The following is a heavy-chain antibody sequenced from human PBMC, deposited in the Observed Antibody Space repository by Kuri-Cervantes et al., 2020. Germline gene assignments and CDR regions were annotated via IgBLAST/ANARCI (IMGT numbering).Heavy chain of an antibody. CDR1: GFTFSSYG. CDR2: ISSNGGST. V-gene: IGHV3-64*01. CDR3: ARTYGDYVFFHFDY. Sequence: GGSLRLSCAASGFTFSSYGMHWVRQAPGKGLEYVSAISSNGGSTYYANSVKDRFTITRDNSKNTLYLQMGSLRAEDIAVYYCARTYGDYVFFHFDYCGQGTLVTVSS. J-gene: IGHJ4*02. D-gene: IGHD4-17*01.